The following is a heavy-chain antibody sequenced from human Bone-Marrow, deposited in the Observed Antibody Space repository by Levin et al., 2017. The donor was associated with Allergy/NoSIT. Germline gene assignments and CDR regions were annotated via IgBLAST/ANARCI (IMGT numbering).Heavy chain of an antibody. CDR2: VSYDGSNK. CDR1: GFNFNNYD. CDR3: ARYGWYTSSGYRYYYGMDV. V-gene: IGHV3-30*03. Sequence: GESLKISCAASGFNFNNYDIHWVRQAPGKGLEWLASVSYDGSNKYYADSVKGRFTISGDNSRYTLYLEMNSLGAEDTGVYYCARYGWYTSSGYRYYYGMDVWGQGTTVTVSS. J-gene: IGHJ6*02. D-gene: IGHD6-6*01.